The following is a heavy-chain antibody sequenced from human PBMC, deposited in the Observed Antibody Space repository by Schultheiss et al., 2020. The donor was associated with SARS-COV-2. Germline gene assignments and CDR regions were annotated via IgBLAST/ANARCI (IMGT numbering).Heavy chain of an antibody. Sequence: GESLKISCAASGFTFSSYAMSWVRQAPGKGLEWVSAISGSGGSTYYADSVKGRFTISRDNSKNTLYLQMNSLRAEDTAVYYCAKTPLDLYCSSTSCYAFDYWGQGTLVTVSS. D-gene: IGHD2-2*01. CDR2: ISGSGGST. J-gene: IGHJ4*02. CDR1: GFTFSSYA. CDR3: AKTPLDLYCSSTSCYAFDY. V-gene: IGHV3-23*01.